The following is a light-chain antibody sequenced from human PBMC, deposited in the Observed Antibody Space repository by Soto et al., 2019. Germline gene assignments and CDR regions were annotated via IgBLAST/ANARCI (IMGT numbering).Light chain of an antibody. Sequence: ENVLTQSPATVSLSPGERATLSCRASQSVGTYLAWYQQKPGQSPRLLIYHASNRPAGIPARFSGSGSGTEFTLTISSLEPEDFAGYYCQHHSDWFSWSFGQGTKVEIK. J-gene: IGKJ1*01. CDR1: QSVGTY. CDR3: QHHSDWFSWS. V-gene: IGKV3-11*01. CDR2: HAS.